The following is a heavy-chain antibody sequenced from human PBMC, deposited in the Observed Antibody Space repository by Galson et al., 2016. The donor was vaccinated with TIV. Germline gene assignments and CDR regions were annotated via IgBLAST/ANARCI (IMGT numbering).Heavy chain of an antibody. V-gene: IGHV3-73*01. CDR1: GFTFSDSA. J-gene: IGHJ4*02. D-gene: IGHD1-14*01. CDR2: INNKANTHAT. Sequence: SLRLSCAVSGFTFSDSAMHWVRQASGKGLEWIGRINNKANTHATEYTASLKGRFTISRDDSRNTAYLQMNNLKTEDTAVYYCTTRPGPGKPRIDYRGQGTLVTVSS. CDR3: TTRPGPGKPRIDY.